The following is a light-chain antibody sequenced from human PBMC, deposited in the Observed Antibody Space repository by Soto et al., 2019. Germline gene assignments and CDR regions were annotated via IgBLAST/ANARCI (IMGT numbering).Light chain of an antibody. Sequence: EIVLTQSPATLSLSPGERATLSCRASQSVSSYLAWYQQKPGQAHRLLIYDASNRATGIPARFSGSGSGTDFTLTISSLEPEDFAVYYCQQRSNWPLTFGGGTQVEIK. J-gene: IGKJ4*01. CDR3: QQRSNWPLT. CDR1: QSVSSY. V-gene: IGKV3-11*01. CDR2: DAS.